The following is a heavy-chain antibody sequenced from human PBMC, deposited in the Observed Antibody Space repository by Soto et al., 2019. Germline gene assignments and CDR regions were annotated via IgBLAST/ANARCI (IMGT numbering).Heavy chain of an antibody. V-gene: IGHV5-51*01. CDR3: ARGGDPAGYYYYYYMDV. Sequence: GESLKISCKGSGYSFTSYWIGWVRQMPGKGLKWMGIIYPGDSDTRYSPSFQGQVTISADKSISTAYLQWSSLKASDTAMYYCARGGDPAGYYYYYYMDVWGKGTTVTVSS. D-gene: IGHD3-10*01. CDR2: IYPGDSDT. CDR1: GYSFTSYW. J-gene: IGHJ6*03.